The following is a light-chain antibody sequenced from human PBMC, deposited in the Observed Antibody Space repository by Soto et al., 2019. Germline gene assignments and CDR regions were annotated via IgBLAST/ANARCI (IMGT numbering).Light chain of an antibody. J-gene: IGKJ3*01. Sequence: DIVMTQSPLSLPVTPGEPASISCKSSQSLLHSNGFNYFDWYLQKPGQSPQLLIYLGSHRASGVPDRFSGSRSGTDFTLKISRVEAEDVGVYYCMQALQTPVTFGPGTKVDIK. CDR3: MQALQTPVT. CDR2: LGS. CDR1: QSLLHSNGFNY. V-gene: IGKV2-28*01.